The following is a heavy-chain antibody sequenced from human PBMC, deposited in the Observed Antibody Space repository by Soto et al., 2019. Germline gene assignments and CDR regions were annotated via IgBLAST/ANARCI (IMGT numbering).Heavy chain of an antibody. CDR2: VQPGDSDT. CDR1: GYTFTNYW. CDR3: TRRSNWARDFDS. Sequence: GESLKISCKVSGYTFTNYWIGWVRHVPGKGRERMTLVQPGDSDTRYSPSFQGLVTVSADKSISTAYLQWSSLKASDTAIYYCTRRSNWARDFDSWGQGTIVTVSS. D-gene: IGHD1-1*01. V-gene: IGHV5-51*01. J-gene: IGHJ4*02.